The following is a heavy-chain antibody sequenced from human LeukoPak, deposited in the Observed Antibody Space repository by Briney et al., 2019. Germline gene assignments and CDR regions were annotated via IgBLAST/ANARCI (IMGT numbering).Heavy chain of an antibody. Sequence: PGGSLRLSCAASGFTFSGYWMSWVRQAPGKGLEWVANIKQDGSEKYYVDSVKGRFTISRDNAKNSLYLQMNSLRAEDTAVYYCARERPYYYGSGSYADYWGQGTLVTVSS. D-gene: IGHD3-10*01. J-gene: IGHJ4*02. V-gene: IGHV3-7*01. CDR1: GFTFSGYW. CDR3: ARERPYYYGSGSYADY. CDR2: IKQDGSEK.